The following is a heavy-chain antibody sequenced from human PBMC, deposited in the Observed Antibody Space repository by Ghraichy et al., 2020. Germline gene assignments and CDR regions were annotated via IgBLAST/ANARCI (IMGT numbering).Heavy chain of an antibody. CDR3: ARHYGSYYGRGPDY. V-gene: IGHV4-39*01. CDR2: IYYSGST. D-gene: IGHD1-26*01. CDR1: GGSISSSSYY. J-gene: IGHJ4*02. Sequence: SQTLSLTCTVSGGSISSSSYYWGWIRQPPGKGLEWIGTIYYSGSTYYNPSLKSRVTISVDTSKNQFSLKLSSVTAADTAVYYCARHYGSYYGRGPDYWGQGTLVTVSS.